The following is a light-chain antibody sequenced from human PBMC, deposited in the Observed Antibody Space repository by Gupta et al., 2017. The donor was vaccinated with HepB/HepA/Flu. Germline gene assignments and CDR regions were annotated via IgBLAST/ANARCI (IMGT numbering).Light chain of an antibody. V-gene: IGKV4-1*01. J-gene: IGKJ4*01. Sequence: DIVMTQSPDSLAVSLGERATINCKSSQSLLFRSNNKNYLAWYQQKPGQPPKLLIYWASTRESGVPDRFSGSGSGTDFSLTISSLQAEDVAVYYCQQFFSTLVSFGGGTKVEIK. CDR1: QSLLFRSNNKNY. CDR3: QQFFSTLVS. CDR2: WAS.